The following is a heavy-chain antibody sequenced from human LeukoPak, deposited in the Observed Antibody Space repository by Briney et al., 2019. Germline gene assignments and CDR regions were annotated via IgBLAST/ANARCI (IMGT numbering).Heavy chain of an antibody. V-gene: IGHV1-2*02. CDR1: GYTFTGYY. CDR2: INPNSGST. Sequence: ASVKVSCKASGYTFTGYYMHWVRQAPGQGLEWMGWINPNSGSTNYAQKFQGRVTMTRDTSISTAYMELSRLRSDDTAVYYCARDRLVVVVAADYWGQGTLVTVSS. J-gene: IGHJ4*02. CDR3: ARDRLVVVVAADY. D-gene: IGHD2-15*01.